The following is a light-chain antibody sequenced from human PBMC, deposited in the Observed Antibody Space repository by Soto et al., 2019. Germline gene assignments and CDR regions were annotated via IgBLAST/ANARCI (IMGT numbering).Light chain of an antibody. CDR2: DDT. J-gene: IGLJ1*01. CDR1: TIGSES. Sequence: SYELTQPPSVSVAPGQTARISCGGDTIGSESVHWYQQKPGQAPVLVVYDDTDRPSGIPERFSDSSSGTTATLTISRVEAGDEADYYCQVWDGSRDHCVFGTGTKVTVL. V-gene: IGLV3-21*02. CDR3: QVWDGSRDHCV.